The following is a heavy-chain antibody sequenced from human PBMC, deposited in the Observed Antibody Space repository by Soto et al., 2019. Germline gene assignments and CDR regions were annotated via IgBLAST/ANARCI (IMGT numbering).Heavy chain of an antibody. CDR3: ARGWMTTVTTFDY. CDR2: IYYSGST. CDR1: GGSISSGNNY. D-gene: IGHD4-17*01. Sequence: SETLSLTCTVSGGSISSGNNYWSWIRQHPGKGLEWIGYIYYSGSTYYNPSLKSRVTISVDTSKNQFSLKLSSVTAADTAVYYCARGWMTTVTTFDYWGQGTLVTVSS. J-gene: IGHJ4*02. V-gene: IGHV4-31*03.